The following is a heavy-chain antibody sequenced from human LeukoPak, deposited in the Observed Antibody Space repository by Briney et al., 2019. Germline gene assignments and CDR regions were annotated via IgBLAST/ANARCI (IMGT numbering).Heavy chain of an antibody. CDR2: IGTAGDT. CDR3: AIGTPETGWLY. D-gene: IGHD5-24*01. J-gene: IGHJ4*02. Sequence: GGSLRLSCAASGFTFSSYDMHWVRQATGKGLEWVSAIGTAGDTYYPGSVKGRFTISRENAKNSLYLQMNSLRAGDTAVYYCAIGTPETGWLYWGQGTLVTVSS. CDR1: GFTFSSYD. V-gene: IGHV3-13*01.